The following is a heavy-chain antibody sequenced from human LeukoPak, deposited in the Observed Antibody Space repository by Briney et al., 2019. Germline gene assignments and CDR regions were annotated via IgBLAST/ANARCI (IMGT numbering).Heavy chain of an antibody. CDR2: ISSSSSYI. V-gene: IGHV3-21*01. CDR3: ASLPYCSSTSCYLDY. D-gene: IGHD2-2*01. J-gene: IGHJ4*02. Sequence: PGGSLRLSCAASGFTFSSYSMNWVRQAPGKGLEWVSSISSSSSYIYYADSVKGRFTISRDNAKNSLYLQMNSLRAEDTAVYYCASLPYCSSTSCYLDYWGQGILVTVSS. CDR1: GFTFSSYS.